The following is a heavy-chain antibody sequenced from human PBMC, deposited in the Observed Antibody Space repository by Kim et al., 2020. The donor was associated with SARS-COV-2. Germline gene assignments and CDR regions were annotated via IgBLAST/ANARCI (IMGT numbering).Heavy chain of an antibody. D-gene: IGHD3-10*01. J-gene: IGHJ6*02. Sequence: GGSLRLSCAASGFTFSSYAMHWVRQAPGKGLEWVAVISYDGSNKYYADSVKGRFTISRDNSKNTLYLQMNSLRAEDTAVYYCARGLLLWFGELLYYYYYGMDVWGQGTTVTVSS. CDR3: ARGLLLWFGELLYYYYYGMDV. V-gene: IGHV3-30*04. CDR2: ISYDGSNK. CDR1: GFTFSSYA.